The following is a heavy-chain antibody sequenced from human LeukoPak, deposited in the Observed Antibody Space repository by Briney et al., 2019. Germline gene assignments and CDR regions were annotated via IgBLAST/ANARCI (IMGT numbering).Heavy chain of an antibody. J-gene: IGHJ4*02. V-gene: IGHV3-48*03. D-gene: IGHD4-17*01. CDR2: IDGTGTTI. CDR1: GFTFRYCE. CDR3: ARMTTSSHYFDY. Sequence: GGSLRLSCAASGFTFRYCEVIGLRQATGKGLEWVSYIDGTGTTIYYADSVKGRFTISRDNAKNSLYLQMNSPRAEDTAIYYCARMTTSSHYFDYWGQGTLVTVSS.